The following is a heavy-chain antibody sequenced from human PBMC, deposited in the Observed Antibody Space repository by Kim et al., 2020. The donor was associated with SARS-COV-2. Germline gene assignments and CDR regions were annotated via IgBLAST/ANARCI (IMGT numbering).Heavy chain of an antibody. J-gene: IGHJ5*02. CDR2: ISGSGGST. CDR3: AKEGITVFGVVIIGWFDP. V-gene: IGHV3-23*01. Sequence: GGSLRLSCAASGFTFSSYAMSWVRQAPGKGLEWVSAISGSGGSTYYADSVKGRFTISRDNSKNTLYLQMNSLRAEDTAVYYCAKEGITVFGVVIIGWFDPWGQGTLVTVSS. CDR1: GFTFSSYA. D-gene: IGHD3-3*01.